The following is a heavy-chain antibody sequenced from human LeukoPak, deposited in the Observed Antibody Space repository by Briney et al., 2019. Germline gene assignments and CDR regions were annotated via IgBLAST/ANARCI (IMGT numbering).Heavy chain of an antibody. D-gene: IGHD5-12*01. V-gene: IGHV4-31*03. J-gene: IGHJ4*02. Sequence: PSQTLSLTCTVSGGSISSGGYYWSWIRQHPGKGLEWIGYIHYSGSTYYNPSLKSRGTISVDTSKNQFSLKLSSVTAADTAVYYCARGARARYFDYWGQGTLVTVSS. CDR3: ARGARARYFDY. CDR1: GGSISSGGYY. CDR2: IHYSGST.